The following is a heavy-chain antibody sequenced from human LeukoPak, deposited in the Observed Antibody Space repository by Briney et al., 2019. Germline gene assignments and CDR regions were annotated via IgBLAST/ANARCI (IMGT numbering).Heavy chain of an antibody. V-gene: IGHV1-2*02. J-gene: IGHJ6*03. CDR2: INPNSGGT. D-gene: IGHD6-13*01. Sequence: ASVKVSCKASGYTFTGYYMHWVRQAPGQGLEWMGWINPNSGGTNYAQKFQGRVTMTRDTSISTAYMELSRLRSDDTAVYYCARDGTPAAAGTYYYYMDVWGKGTTVTVSS. CDR1: GYTFTGYY. CDR3: ARDGTPAAAGTYYYYMDV.